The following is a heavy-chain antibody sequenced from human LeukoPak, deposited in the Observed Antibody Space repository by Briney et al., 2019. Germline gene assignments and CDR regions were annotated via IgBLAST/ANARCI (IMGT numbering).Heavy chain of an antibody. Sequence: ASVKVSCKASGYTFTGYYMHWVRQAPGQGLEWMGWINPNSGGTNYAQKFQGRVTMTRDTSISTAYMELSRLRSDDTAVYYCAREYCSGGNCYFDLWGQGILVTVSS. V-gene: IGHV1-2*02. CDR2: INPNSGGT. CDR1: GYTFTGYY. CDR3: AREYCSGGNCYFDL. D-gene: IGHD2-15*01. J-gene: IGHJ5*02.